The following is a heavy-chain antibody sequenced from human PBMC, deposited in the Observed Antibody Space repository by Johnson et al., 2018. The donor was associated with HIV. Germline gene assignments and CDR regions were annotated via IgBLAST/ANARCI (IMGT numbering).Heavy chain of an antibody. CDR2: IYCAGRT. CDR3: TTDITMIVVGPDGFDI. D-gene: IGHD3-22*01. V-gene: IGHV3-66*01. Sequence: VQLVESGGGLVQPGGSLRLSCAASGFSVSRNYKTWVRQAPGKGLAWVSNIYCAGRTYYADYVKGRFSISRDTSRNTLDLQMNSLKIEDTAVYYCTTDITMIVVGPDGFDIWGQGTMVTVSS. CDR1: GFSVSRNY. J-gene: IGHJ3*02.